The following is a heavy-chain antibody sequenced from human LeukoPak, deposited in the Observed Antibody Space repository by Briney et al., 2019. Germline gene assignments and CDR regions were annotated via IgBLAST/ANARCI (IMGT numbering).Heavy chain of an antibody. Sequence: GASVKVSCKASGYTFTGHYMHWVRQAPGQGLEWMGWINPNSGGTNYAQKFQGWVTMTRDTSISTAYMELGRLRSEDTAVYYCATGGRSDPRHWGQGTLVTVSS. CDR3: ATGGRSDPRH. CDR2: INPNSGGT. D-gene: IGHD3-16*01. J-gene: IGHJ4*02. V-gene: IGHV1-2*04. CDR1: GYTFTGHY.